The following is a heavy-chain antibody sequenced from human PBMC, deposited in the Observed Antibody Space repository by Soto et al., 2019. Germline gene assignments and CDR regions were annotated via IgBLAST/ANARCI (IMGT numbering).Heavy chain of an antibody. CDR2: IWYDGSNE. CDR3: ARAYYYDSSGYSLIFQH. D-gene: IGHD3-22*01. CDR1: GFTISSYG. V-gene: IGHV3-33*01. Sequence: GGSLRLSCAASGFTISSYGMHWVRQAPGKGLEWVAVIWYDGSNEYYADSVKGRFTISRDNSKNTLFLQMNSLRAEDTAVYYCARAYYYDSSGYSLIFQHWGQGTLVNVSS. J-gene: IGHJ1*01.